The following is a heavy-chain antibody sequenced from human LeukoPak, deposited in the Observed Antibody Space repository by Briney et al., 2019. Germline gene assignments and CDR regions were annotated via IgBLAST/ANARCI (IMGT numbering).Heavy chain of an antibody. D-gene: IGHD6-25*01. CDR1: GGSITSGGFY. CDR3: ARLIAADPQLDY. V-gene: IGHV4-30-2*01. J-gene: IGHJ4*02. CDR2: IHQSGDT. Sequence: PSQTLSLTCTVSGGSITSGGFYWSWIRQPPGKGLEWLGYIHQSGDTYQSPFLRGRVTVSLDRSKNEFYLKLNSVTAADTAVYYCARLIAADPQLDYWGQGTLVTVSS.